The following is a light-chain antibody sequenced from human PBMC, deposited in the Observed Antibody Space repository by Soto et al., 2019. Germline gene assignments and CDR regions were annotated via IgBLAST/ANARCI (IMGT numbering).Light chain of an antibody. Sequence: DIQMTQYPSSLSASVGDRVTITCRASQSISRKLNWYQHKPGKAPKLLNYAASSLQNGVPSRFRGGGPGTEFTLSINSLQPVDFGTYYCQQSFTTASITFGQGTRLEIK. J-gene: IGKJ5*01. CDR2: AAS. V-gene: IGKV1-39*01. CDR3: QQSFTTASIT. CDR1: QSISRK.